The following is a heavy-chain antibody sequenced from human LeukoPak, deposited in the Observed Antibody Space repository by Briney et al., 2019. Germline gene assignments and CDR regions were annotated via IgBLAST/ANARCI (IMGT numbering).Heavy chain of an antibody. CDR3: ARSARGNWAVTAILGY. CDR1: GYTFTGYY. J-gene: IGHJ4*02. Sequence: ASVKVSCKASGYTFTGYYMHWVRQAPGQGLEWMGWINPNSGGTNYAQKFQGRVTMTRDTSISTAYMELSRLRSDDTAVYYCARSARGNWAVTAILGYWGQGTLVTVSS. V-gene: IGHV1-2*02. CDR2: INPNSGGT. D-gene: IGHD2-21*02.